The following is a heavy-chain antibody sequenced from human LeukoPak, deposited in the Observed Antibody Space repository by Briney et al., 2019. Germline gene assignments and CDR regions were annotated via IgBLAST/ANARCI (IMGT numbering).Heavy chain of an antibody. CDR3: ARRNYYDSSGYYFHYFDY. J-gene: IGHJ4*02. V-gene: IGHV4-59*08. CDR2: IYYSGST. D-gene: IGHD3-22*01. Sequence: SETLSLTCTVSGGSISSYYWSWIRQPPGKGLEWIGYIYYSGSTNYNPSLKSRVTMSVDTSKNQFSLKLSSVTAAGTAVYYCARRNYYDSSGYYFHYFDYWGQGTLVTVSS. CDR1: GGSISSYY.